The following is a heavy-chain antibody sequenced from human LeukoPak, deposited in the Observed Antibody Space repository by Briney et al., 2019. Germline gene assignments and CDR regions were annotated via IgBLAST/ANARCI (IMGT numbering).Heavy chain of an antibody. CDR2: IYHSGST. Sequence: SWVRQPPGKGLEWIGEIYHSGSTNYNPSLKSRVTISVDKSKNQFSLKLSSVTAADTAVYYCAQKRRITIFGVVISLMDVWGKGTTVTVSS. D-gene: IGHD3-3*01. V-gene: IGHV4-4*02. CDR3: AQKRRITIFGVVISLMDV. J-gene: IGHJ6*03.